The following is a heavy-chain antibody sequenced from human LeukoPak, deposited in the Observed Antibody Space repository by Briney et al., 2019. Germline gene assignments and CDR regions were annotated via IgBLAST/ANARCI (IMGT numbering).Heavy chain of an antibody. CDR1: GFTFSSYA. D-gene: IGHD5-12*01. V-gene: IGHV3-23*01. CDR2: ISGSGGST. Sequence: GSLRLSCAASGFTFSSYAMSWVRQAPGKGLEWVSAISGSGGSTYYADSVKGRFTISRDNSKNTLYLQMNSLRAEDTAVYYCAKDSVATITFRIDYWGQGTLVTVSS. CDR3: AKDSVATITFRIDY. J-gene: IGHJ4*02.